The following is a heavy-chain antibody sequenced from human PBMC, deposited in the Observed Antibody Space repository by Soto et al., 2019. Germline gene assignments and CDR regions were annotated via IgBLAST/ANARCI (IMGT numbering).Heavy chain of an antibody. J-gene: IGHJ5*01. CDR3: ARGSGYGFGYTLWFDS. Sequence: GGSLILSCAASGFTFSSCAMSWVRQAPGKGLEWVSDISGSGGSTYYADSVKGRFTISRDNSKNTLYLQMNSLRADDTAVYYYARGSGYGFGYTLWFDSWGQGTLVTVSS. CDR1: GFTFSSCA. CDR2: ISGSGGST. V-gene: IGHV3-23*01. D-gene: IGHD5-18*01.